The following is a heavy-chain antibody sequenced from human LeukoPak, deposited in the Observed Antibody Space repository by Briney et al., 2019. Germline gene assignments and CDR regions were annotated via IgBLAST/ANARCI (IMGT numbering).Heavy chain of an antibody. CDR2: ISSSSSYI. V-gene: IGHV3-21*01. D-gene: IGHD5-18*01. CDR3: ARDFRGYSYGSPYFDY. J-gene: IGHJ4*02. Sequence: GGSLRLSCAAPGFTFSSYSMNWVRQAPGKGLEWVSSISSSSSYIYYADSVKGRFTISRDNAKNSLYLQMNSLRAEDTAVYYCARDFRGYSYGSPYFDYWGQGTLVTVSS. CDR1: GFTFSSYS.